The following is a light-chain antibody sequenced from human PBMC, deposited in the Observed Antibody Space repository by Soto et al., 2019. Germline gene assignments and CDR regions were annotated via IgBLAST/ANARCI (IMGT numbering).Light chain of an antibody. CDR2: DAS. V-gene: IGKV1-5*01. CDR1: QSIAFK. Sequence: DIQMTQSPSTLSASVGDRVTITCRASQSIAFKLAWHQQKPGKAPNLLIYDASTLESGVPSRFSGSGSGTEFTLTISSLQPDDFATYYCQQYNSYSRTFGQGTKVDI. J-gene: IGKJ1*01. CDR3: QQYNSYSRT.